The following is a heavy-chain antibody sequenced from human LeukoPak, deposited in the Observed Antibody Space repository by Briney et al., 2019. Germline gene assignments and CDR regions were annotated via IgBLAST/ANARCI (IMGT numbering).Heavy chain of an antibody. CDR2: IHYSGST. V-gene: IGHV4-39*01. J-gene: IGHJ3*02. CDR3: ARPLGYCSSTSCYAGAFDI. CDR1: GGSISSSSYY. D-gene: IGHD2-2*01. Sequence: SETLSLTCTVSGGSISSSSYYWGWIRPPPEKGLEWIGSIHYSGSTYYNPSLKSRVTIPVDTSKNQFSLKLSSVTAADTAVYYCARPLGYCSSTSCYAGAFDIWGQGTMVTVSS.